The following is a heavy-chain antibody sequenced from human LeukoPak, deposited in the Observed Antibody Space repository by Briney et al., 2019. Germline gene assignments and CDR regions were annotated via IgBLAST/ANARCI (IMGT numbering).Heavy chain of an antibody. V-gene: IGHV1-3*01. CDR3: AREDTMVLGVPLGYFDY. D-gene: IGHD3-10*01. CDR2: INAGNGNT. J-gene: IGHJ4*02. Sequence: GASVKVSCKASGYTFTSYAMHWVRQAPGQRLEWMGWINAGNGNTKYSQKFQGRVTITRDTSASTAYMELSSLRSEDTAVYYCAREDTMVLGVPLGYFDYWGQGTLVTVSS. CDR1: GYTFTSYA.